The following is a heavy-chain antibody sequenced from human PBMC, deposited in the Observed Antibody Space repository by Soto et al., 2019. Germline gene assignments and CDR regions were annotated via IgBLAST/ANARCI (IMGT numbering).Heavy chain of an antibody. J-gene: IGHJ4*02. V-gene: IGHV5-51*01. CDR2: NYPGDCET. CDR1: GYSFTSYW. D-gene: IGHD2-2*01. CDR3: DRCLGFCSSTVCSAFDV. Sequence: GESLKISCKGSGYSFTSYWIGWVRQIPGKGLGWMGINYPGDCETRYSPSFHGQATISADKSISTANEQRSSMKASDTVMYYCDRCLGFCSSTVCSAFDVWGQGTLVTVSS.